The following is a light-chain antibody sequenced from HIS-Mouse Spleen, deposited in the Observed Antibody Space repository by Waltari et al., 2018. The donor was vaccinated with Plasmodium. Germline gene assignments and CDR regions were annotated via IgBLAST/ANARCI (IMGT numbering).Light chain of an antibody. CDR2: GNS. CDR3: QSYDSSLSGSV. J-gene: IGLJ2*01. Sequence: QSVLTQPPSVSGAPGQRVTISCTGSSSNIGAGYDVHWYQQLPGTAPKLLIYGNSNRPDGVLDRFSGSKSGTSASLAITGLQAEDEADYYGQSYDSSLSGSVFGGGTKLTVL. CDR1: SSNIGAGYD. V-gene: IGLV1-40*01.